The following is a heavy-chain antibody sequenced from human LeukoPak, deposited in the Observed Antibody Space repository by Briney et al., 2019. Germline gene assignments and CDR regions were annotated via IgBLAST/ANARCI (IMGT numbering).Heavy chain of an antibody. D-gene: IGHD5-24*01. J-gene: IGHJ4*02. CDR1: GFTFSDYY. V-gene: IGHV3-11*06. CDR2: ISSSSSYI. CDR3: ASHSTRTGRWLQLRDY. Sequence: GGSLRLSCAASGFTFSDYYMSWIRQAPGKGLEWVSSISSSSSYIYYADSVKGRFTISRDNAKNSLYLQMNSLRAEDTAAYYCASHSTRTGRWLQLRDYWGQGTLVTVSS.